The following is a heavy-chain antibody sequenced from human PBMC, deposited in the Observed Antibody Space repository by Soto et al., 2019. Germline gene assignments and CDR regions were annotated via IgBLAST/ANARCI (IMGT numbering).Heavy chain of an antibody. CDR1: GFTVDDYA. D-gene: IGHD4-4*01. CDR2: ISWNSGRL. J-gene: IGHJ4*02. Sequence: EVQLVESGGGLVQPGRSLRLSCVASGFTVDDYAMHWVRQAPGKGLEWVSGISWNSGRLDYADSVKGRFTISRDNAKNSLSLQMNSLRAEDTALYYCASDIGGSTITTFFHYWGQGTLVTVSS. CDR3: ASDIGGSTITTFFHY. V-gene: IGHV3-9*01.